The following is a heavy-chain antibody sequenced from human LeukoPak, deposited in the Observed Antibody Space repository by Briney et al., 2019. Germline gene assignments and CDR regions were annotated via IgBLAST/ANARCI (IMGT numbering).Heavy chain of an antibody. J-gene: IGHJ5*02. D-gene: IGHD2-15*01. V-gene: IGHV3-21*01. CDR1: RFTFSSYS. Sequence: GGSLRLSCAASRFTFSSYSMNWVRQAPGKGLEWVSSISSTGSYIYYTDSMKGRFTISRDNAKNSLYLQMNSLRAEDTAVYYCAKDRCSGYSCYSPNLWGQGTLVTVSS. CDR2: ISSTGSYI. CDR3: AKDRCSGYSCYSPNL.